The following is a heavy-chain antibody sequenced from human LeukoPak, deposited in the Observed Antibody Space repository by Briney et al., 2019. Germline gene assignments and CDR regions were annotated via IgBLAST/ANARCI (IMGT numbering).Heavy chain of an antibody. Sequence: EASVKVSCKASGYTFTTYDISWVRQAPGQGLEWMGWISAYNGNTNYAQKLQGRVTMTTDTSTSTAYMELRSLRSDDTAVYYCARVKEEAELSHSGSYSPFDYWGQGTLVTVSS. CDR3: ARVKEEAELSHSGSYSPFDY. CDR1: GYTFTTYD. D-gene: IGHD1-26*01. V-gene: IGHV1-18*01. CDR2: ISAYNGNT. J-gene: IGHJ4*02.